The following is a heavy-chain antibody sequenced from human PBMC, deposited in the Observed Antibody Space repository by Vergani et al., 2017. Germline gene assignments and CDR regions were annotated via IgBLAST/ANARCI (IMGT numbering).Heavy chain of an antibody. V-gene: IGHV3-23*01. Sequence: EVQLLESGGGLVQPGGSLRLSCAASGFTFSSYAMSWVRQAPGKGLEWVSAISGSGGSTYYADSVKGRFTISGDNSKNALYLQMNSLRAEDTAVYYCARGGSSAYYFDYWGQGTLVTVSS. J-gene: IGHJ4*02. CDR2: ISGSGGST. CDR1: GFTFSSYA. D-gene: IGHD6-6*01. CDR3: ARGGSSAYYFDY.